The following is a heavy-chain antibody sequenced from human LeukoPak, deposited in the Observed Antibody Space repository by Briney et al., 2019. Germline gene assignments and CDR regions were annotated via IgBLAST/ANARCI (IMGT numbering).Heavy chain of an antibody. CDR3: ARRRTAAGIDY. J-gene: IGHJ4*02. CDR2: IYYSGST. V-gene: IGHV4-59*08. D-gene: IGHD6-13*01. Sequence: TSETLSLTCTVSGGSISSYYWSWIRQPPGKGLEWIGYIYYSGSTNYNPSLKSRVTISVDTSKNQFSLKLSSVTAADTAVYYCARRRTAAGIDYWGQGALVTVSS. CDR1: GGSISSYY.